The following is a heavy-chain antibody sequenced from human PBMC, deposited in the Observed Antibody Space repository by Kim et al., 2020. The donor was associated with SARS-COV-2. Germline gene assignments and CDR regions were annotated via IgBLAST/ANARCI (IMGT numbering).Heavy chain of an antibody. V-gene: IGHV3-7*01. Sequence: GGSLRLSCAASGFTFSSYWMSWVRQAPGKGLEWVANIKQDGSEKYYVDSVKGRFTISRDNAKNSLYLQMNSLRAEDTAVYYCARRVPRWYSGSYSDYGGQGTLVTVSS. CDR3: ARRVPRWYSGSYSDY. CDR2: IKQDGSEK. J-gene: IGHJ4*02. CDR1: GFTFSSYW. D-gene: IGHD1-26*01.